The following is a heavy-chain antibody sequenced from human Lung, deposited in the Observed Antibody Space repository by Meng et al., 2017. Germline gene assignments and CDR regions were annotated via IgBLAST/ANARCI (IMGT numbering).Heavy chain of an antibody. CDR2: LGAHDGDT. J-gene: IGHJ4*02. V-gene: IGHV1-18*01. CDR3: ARGTPGRSYANY. CDR1: DYTFTGYG. Sequence: QVHPGQAGAEVKKPGASVTVACKASDYTFTGYGVSWGRQAPGQGLEWMAWLGAHDGDTSFGPKFQGRVTVTADRPTATAYMELRSLRFDDTAVYYCARGTPGRSYANYWGPGTLVTVSS. D-gene: IGHD1-26*01.